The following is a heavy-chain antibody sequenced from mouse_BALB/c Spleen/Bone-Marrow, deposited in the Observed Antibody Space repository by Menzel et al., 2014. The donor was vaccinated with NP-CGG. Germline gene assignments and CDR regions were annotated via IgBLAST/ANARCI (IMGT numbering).Heavy chain of an antibody. CDR3: ARDSDWFAY. J-gene: IGHJ3*01. CDR2: IRNKANGYTT. CDR1: GFTFTDNY. V-gene: IGHV7-3*02. Sequence: EVMLVESGGGLVQPGGSLRLSCATSGFTFTDNYMTWVRQPPGKALEWLGFIRNKANGYTTEYSASVKGRFTISRDNSQSILYLQMNTLRAVDSATYYCARDSDWFAYWGQGTLVTVSA.